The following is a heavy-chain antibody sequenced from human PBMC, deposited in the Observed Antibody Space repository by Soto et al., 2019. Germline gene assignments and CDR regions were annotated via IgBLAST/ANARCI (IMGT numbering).Heavy chain of an antibody. V-gene: IGHV3-23*01. CDR2: ISASGGST. J-gene: IGHJ4*02. CDR3: AKGPLGSGNDLDY. Sequence: EVQLLDSGGGLVQPGGSLRLSCAASGFTFSNYVMNWVRQAPGKGLDWVSAISASGGSTYYADSVKGRFTISRDNSKNTLYLQMSSLRAEDRAVYYCAKGPLGSGNDLDYWSQGTLVTVSS. CDR1: GFTFSNYV. D-gene: IGHD5-12*01.